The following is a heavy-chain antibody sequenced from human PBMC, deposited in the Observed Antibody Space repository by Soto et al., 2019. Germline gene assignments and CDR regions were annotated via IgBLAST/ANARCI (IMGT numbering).Heavy chain of an antibody. D-gene: IGHD3-3*01. Sequence: QVQLMQSGAEVRKPGSSVTVSCKASGGTFSSNPISWVRQAPGQGLEWMGGIIPIFATPHYARGFLDRVTLTADRSTNTAYMELTGLTSEDTAIYYCARDLSAVKRFESFKYYRMDVWGQGTTVTVS. V-gene: IGHV1-69*06. J-gene: IGHJ6*02. CDR2: IIPIFATP. CDR1: GGTFSSNP. CDR3: ARDLSAVKRFESFKYYRMDV.